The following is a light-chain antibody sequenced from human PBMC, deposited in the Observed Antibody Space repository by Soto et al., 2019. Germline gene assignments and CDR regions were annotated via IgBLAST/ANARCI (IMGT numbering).Light chain of an antibody. J-gene: IGKJ1*01. CDR1: QSVSSSY. V-gene: IGKV3-20*01. CDR2: GAS. CDR3: QQYGSSPSK. Sequence: EIVLTQSPGTLSLSPGERATLSCRASQSVSSSYLAWYQQKPGQAPRLLIYGASIRATGIPDRFSGSGSGTDFTITISGVEPEDFAVYYCQQYGSSPSKFGQGTKVDIK.